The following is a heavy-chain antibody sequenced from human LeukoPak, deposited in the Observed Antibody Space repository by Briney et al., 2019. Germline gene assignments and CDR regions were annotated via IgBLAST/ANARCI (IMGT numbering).Heavy chain of an antibody. D-gene: IGHD1-1*01. Sequence: SETLSLTCAVYGGSFSGYYWSWIRQPPGKGLEWIGEINHSGSTNYNPSLKSRVTISVDTSKNQFSLKLSSVTAADTAVYYCARDRGGLERLGAFDIWGQGTMVTVSS. CDR2: INHSGST. CDR3: ARDRGGLERLGAFDI. V-gene: IGHV4-34*01. J-gene: IGHJ3*02. CDR1: GGSFSGYY.